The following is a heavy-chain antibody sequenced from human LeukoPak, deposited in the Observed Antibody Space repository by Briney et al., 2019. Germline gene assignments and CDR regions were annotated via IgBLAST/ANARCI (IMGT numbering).Heavy chain of an antibody. Sequence: SETLSLTCAVYGGPFSGYYWSWIRQPPGKGLEWIGEINHSGSTNYNPSLKSRVTISVDTSKNQFSLKLSSVTAADTAVYYCARLQRRTRECWFDPWGQGTLVTVSS. CDR1: GGPFSGYY. CDR2: INHSGST. J-gene: IGHJ5*02. V-gene: IGHV4-34*01. D-gene: IGHD4-11*01. CDR3: ARLQRRTRECWFDP.